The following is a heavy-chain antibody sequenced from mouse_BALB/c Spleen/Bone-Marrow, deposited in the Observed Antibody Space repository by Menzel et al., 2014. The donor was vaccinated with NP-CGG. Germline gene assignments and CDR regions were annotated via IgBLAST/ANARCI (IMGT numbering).Heavy chain of an antibody. CDR3: TRSYYGNYFDV. CDR1: GYTFTSYY. J-gene: IGHJ1*01. V-gene: IGHV1S81*02. D-gene: IGHD2-1*01. Sequence: VKLMESGAELVKPGASVKLSCKASGYTFTSYYMYWVKQRPGQGFEWIGEINPSNGGTNFNEKFKSKATLTVDKSSSTAYMQLSSLTSEDSAVYYCTRSYYGNYFDVWGAGTTVTVSS. CDR2: INPSNGGT.